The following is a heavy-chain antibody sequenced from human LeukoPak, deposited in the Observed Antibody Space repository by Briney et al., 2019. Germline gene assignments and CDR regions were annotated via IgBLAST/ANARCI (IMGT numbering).Heavy chain of an antibody. CDR3: ALRYCSSTSCYLDY. CDR2: INTNTGNP. CDR1: GYTFTSYA. V-gene: IGHV7-4-1*02. Sequence: ASVKVSCKASGYTFTSYAMNWVRQAPGQGLEWMGWINTNTGNPTYAQGFTGRFVFSLDPSVSTAYLQISSLKAEDTAVYYCALRYCSSTSCYLDYWGQGTLVTVSS. D-gene: IGHD2-2*01. J-gene: IGHJ4*02.